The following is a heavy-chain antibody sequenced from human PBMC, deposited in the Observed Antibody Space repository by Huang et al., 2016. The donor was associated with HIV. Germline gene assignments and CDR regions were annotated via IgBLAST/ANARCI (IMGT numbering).Heavy chain of an antibody. J-gene: IGHJ6*02. CDR2: ISYDGNKK. CDR3: GKDWTGSSGWFTLHYYYYGMDV. Sequence: VESGGGVVQPGRSLRLSCAASGFSFSNYGIHWVRQAPGKGLEWVAVISYDGNKKYYADSVKGRFTISRDNSNNTLFLQMNSLIAEDTAVYYCGKDWTGSSGWFTLHYYYYGMDVWGQGTTVTVSS. V-gene: IGHV3-30*18. CDR1: GFSFSNYG. D-gene: IGHD6-19*01.